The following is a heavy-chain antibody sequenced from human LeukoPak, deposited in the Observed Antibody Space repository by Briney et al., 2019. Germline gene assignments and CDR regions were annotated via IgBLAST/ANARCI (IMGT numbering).Heavy chain of an antibody. V-gene: IGHV3-7*01. D-gene: IGHD6-13*01. CDR2: INQDGSEK. CDR1: GFIFSSYW. Sequence: PGGSLSLSCEASGFIFSSYWMSWVRRAPGKGLEWVANINQDGSEKYYVDSVKGRFTISRDNAKNSLYLQMNSLRAEDTAVYYCASSRSRWDHWGQGTLVTVSS. CDR3: ASSRSRWDH. J-gene: IGHJ4*02.